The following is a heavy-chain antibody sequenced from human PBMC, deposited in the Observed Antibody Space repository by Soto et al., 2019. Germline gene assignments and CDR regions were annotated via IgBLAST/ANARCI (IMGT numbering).Heavy chain of an antibody. V-gene: IGHV1-69*08. CDR2: IIPILGTP. Sequence: SVKVSCRASGDTFSTYSISWVRQAPGQGLEWLGGIIPILGTPSYAQRFQGRVTITADKSTSTAYMELSSLRSEDTAVYYCARERSRYDRRGYYRPDYWGQGTLVTVSS. D-gene: IGHD3-22*01. CDR1: GDTFSTYS. J-gene: IGHJ4*02. CDR3: ARERSRYDRRGYYRPDY.